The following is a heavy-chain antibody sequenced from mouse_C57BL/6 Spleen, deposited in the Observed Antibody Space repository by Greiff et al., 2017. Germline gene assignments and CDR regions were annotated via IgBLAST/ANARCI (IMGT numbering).Heavy chain of an antibody. V-gene: IGHV1-52*01. Sequence: QVQLQQPGAELVRPGSSVKLSCKASGYTFTSYWMHWVKQRPIHGLEWIGNIDPSDSETHYNQKFKDKATLTVDKSSSTAYMQLSSLTSEHSAVYVCASVNWAEGFASWGEETLVTVSA. CDR3: ASVNWAEGFAS. CDR2: IDPSDSET. J-gene: IGHJ3*01. CDR1: GYTFTSYW. D-gene: IGHD4-1*01.